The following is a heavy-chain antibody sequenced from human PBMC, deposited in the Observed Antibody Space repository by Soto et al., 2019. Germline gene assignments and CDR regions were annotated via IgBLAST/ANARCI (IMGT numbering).Heavy chain of an antibody. D-gene: IGHD3-16*02. CDR1: GVTVSSDAYY. V-gene: IGHV4-31*03. CDR3: ARYRFSGSRWSKFAH. CDR2: IYHTGRT. J-gene: IGHJ4*02. Sequence: PSETLSLTCTVSGVTVSSDAYYWSWIRQRPGRGLEWIGNIYHTGRTYYSPSLISRVVISLDTSKNQFSLRLTSVTAADTAVYFCARYRFSGSRWSKFAHWGQGTLVNVSS.